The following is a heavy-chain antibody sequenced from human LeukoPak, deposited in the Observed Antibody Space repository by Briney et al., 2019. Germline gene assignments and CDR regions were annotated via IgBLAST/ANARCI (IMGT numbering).Heavy chain of an antibody. Sequence: SETLSLTCTVSGSSISSGYYWAWIRQPPGKGLEWIGTIFHTGSTYYNPSLKSRVTISVDTSKNQFSLKLSSVTAADTAVYYCARGGLLLWFGELLPSGMDVWGQGTTVTVSS. CDR3: ARGGLLLWFGELLPSGMDV. D-gene: IGHD3-10*01. V-gene: IGHV4-38-2*02. CDR2: IFHTGST. J-gene: IGHJ6*02. CDR1: GSSISSGYY.